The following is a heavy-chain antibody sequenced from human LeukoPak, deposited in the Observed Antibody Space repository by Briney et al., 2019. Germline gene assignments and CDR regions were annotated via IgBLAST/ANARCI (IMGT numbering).Heavy chain of an antibody. V-gene: IGHV3-21*01. CDR2: ISSSSSYI. D-gene: IGHD3-9*01. J-gene: IGHJ4*02. CDR1: GFTFSSYS. CDR3: ARETPDFGWLFVGPADY. Sequence: PGGSLRLSCAASGFTFSSYSMNWVRQAPGKGLEWVSSISSSSSYIYYADSVKGRFTISRDNAKNSLYLQMNSMRAEDTAVYYCARETPDFGWLFVGPADYWGQGTLVTVSS.